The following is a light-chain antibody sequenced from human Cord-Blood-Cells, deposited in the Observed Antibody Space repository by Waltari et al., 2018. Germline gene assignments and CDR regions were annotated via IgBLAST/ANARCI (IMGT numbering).Light chain of an antibody. V-gene: IGLV1-40*01. CDR3: QSYDSSLSGYV. CDR1: SSNIGAGYD. Sequence: QSVLTQPPSVSGAPGQRATISCTGSSSNIGAGYDVHWYQQLPGPAPKLLISGTRNRPSVVPDRFSGSKSGTSASLAITGLQAEDEADYYCQSYDSSLSGYVFGTGTKVTVL. CDR2: GTR. J-gene: IGLJ1*01.